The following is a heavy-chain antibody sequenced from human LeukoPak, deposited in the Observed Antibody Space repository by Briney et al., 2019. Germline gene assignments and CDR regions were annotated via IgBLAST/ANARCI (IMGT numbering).Heavy chain of an antibody. Sequence: GGSLRLSCAASGFIFSSYSMNWVRQAPGKGLEWVSSISNSSSYIYYADSVKGRFTISRDNAKNSLYLQMNSLRAEDTAVYYCARDRVDDYYGSGSTPYSYWGQGTLVTVSS. V-gene: IGHV3-21*01. CDR2: ISNSSSYI. CDR3: ARDRVDDYYGSGSTPYSY. J-gene: IGHJ4*02. CDR1: GFIFSSYS. D-gene: IGHD3-10*01.